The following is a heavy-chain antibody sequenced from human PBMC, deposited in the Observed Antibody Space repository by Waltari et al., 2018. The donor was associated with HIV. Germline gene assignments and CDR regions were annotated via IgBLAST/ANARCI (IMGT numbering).Heavy chain of an antibody. CDR1: GGTFSNSA. J-gene: IGHJ3*02. CDR3: ASASRDTAMGAFDI. CDR2: IIPIFGSP. Sequence: QVQPVQSGAEVKKPGSSVKVSCKASGGTFSNSAINWVRQAPGKGLEWMGGIIPIFGSPNYAQKFQGRVTITADESTSTVYMRLSSLRSEDTAVYYCASASRDTAMGAFDIWGQGTMVTVSS. D-gene: IGHD5-18*01. V-gene: IGHV1-69*01.